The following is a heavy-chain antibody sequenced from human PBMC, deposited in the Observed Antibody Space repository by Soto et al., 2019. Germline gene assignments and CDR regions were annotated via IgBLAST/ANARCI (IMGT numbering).Heavy chain of an antibody. J-gene: IGHJ4*02. D-gene: IGHD5-18*01. V-gene: IGHV4-34*01. Sequence: QVQLQQWGAGLLKPSETLSLTCGVYGGSFSDYYWSWIRQPPGKGLEWIGEINHSGSTNYNPSLKSRVTISGDASKTEYSLKRSSVTAADAAVYCCGRDGYHYGSFDYWGQGTLVTVSS. CDR1: GGSFSDYY. CDR3: GRDGYHYGSFDY. CDR2: INHSGST.